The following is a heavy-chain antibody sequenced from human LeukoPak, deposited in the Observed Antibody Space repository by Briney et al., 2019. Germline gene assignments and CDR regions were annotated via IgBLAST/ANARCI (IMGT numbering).Heavy chain of an antibody. Sequence: GGSLRLSCAASGFTFSNCAMNWVRQAPGKGLEWVSDISASGGSTNYADAVKGRFTISGDNSKNTLYLQMNSLRAEDAAVYYCAKGASASRHFDYWGQGTLVTVSS. CDR1: GFTFSNCA. CDR3: AKGASASRHFDY. J-gene: IGHJ4*02. V-gene: IGHV3-23*01. D-gene: IGHD1-26*01. CDR2: ISASGGST.